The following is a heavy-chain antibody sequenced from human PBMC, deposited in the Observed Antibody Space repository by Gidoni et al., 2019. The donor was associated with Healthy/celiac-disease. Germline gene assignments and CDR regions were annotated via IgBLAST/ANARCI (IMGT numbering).Heavy chain of an antibody. V-gene: IGHV1-8*01. CDR2: MNPNSGNT. CDR3: ARGLRYDSSGYYYYYYGMDV. D-gene: IGHD3-22*01. CDR1: GYTVTSYD. J-gene: IGHJ6*02. Sequence: QVQLVQSGAEVKKPGASVKVSCKAAGYTVTSYDINGVRQATGQGLEWMGWMNPNSGNTGDAQQFQGRVTMTRNTSISTAYMELSSLRSEDTAVYYCARGLRYDSSGYYYYYYGMDVWGQGTTVTVSS.